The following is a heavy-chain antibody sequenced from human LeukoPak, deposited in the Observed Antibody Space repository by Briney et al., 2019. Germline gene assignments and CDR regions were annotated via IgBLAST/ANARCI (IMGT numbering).Heavy chain of an antibody. D-gene: IGHD3-3*01. J-gene: IGHJ4*02. CDR2: INQDGSEK. CDR3: ARALSG. Sequence: GGSLRLSCAASGSTFNDYWMHWVRQAPGKGLEWVANINQDGSEKYYVGSVKGRFSISRDNAKNSVYLQMNSLRVEDTAVYYCARALSGWGQGTLVTVSS. V-gene: IGHV3-7*03. CDR1: GSTFNDYW.